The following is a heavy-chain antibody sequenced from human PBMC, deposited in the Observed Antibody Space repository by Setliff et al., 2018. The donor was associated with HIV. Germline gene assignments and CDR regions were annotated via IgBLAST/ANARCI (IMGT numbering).Heavy chain of an antibody. CDR1: GASFTDYY. J-gene: IGHJ4*02. CDR2: IHHTGHI. CDR3: ARFDVTPMTTRDY. V-gene: IGHV4-34*01. D-gene: IGHD4-17*01. Sequence: LSLTCAFYGASFTDYYWNWIRQPPGKGLEWIGEIHHTGHINYNPSFKSRVTMSLDMSTNQFSPKMASMTAADSAVYYCARFDVTPMTTRDYWGQGTQVTVS.